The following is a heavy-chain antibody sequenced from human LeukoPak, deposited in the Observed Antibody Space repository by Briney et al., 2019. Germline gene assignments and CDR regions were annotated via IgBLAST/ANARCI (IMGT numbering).Heavy chain of an antibody. Sequence: ASVKVSCKASGYTFTSYDINWVRQATGQGLEWMGWMNPNTGNTGYAQNFQGRITMTRNTSISTAYMELSSLRSEDTAVHYCARAGPRGYTSGGTFDIWGQGTMVTVSS. D-gene: IGHD5-18*01. V-gene: IGHV1-8*01. CDR3: ARAGPRGYTSGGTFDI. CDR1: GYTFTSYD. CDR2: MNPNTGNT. J-gene: IGHJ3*02.